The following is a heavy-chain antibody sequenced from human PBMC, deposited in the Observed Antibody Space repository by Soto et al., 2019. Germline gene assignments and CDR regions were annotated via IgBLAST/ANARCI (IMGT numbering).Heavy chain of an antibody. CDR1: SDCISNYY. V-gene: IGHV4-59*08. CDR3: SRSLRRGPPFDY. D-gene: IGHD2-15*01. Sequence: SETLSLTCTVSSDCISNYYCSWFRQPPGKGLEWIGYMHYNGYTSYNPSLRSRVPISVDTSKNQFSLKLSSVTVADTALYYCSRSLRRGPPFDYWGQGTLVTVSS. CDR2: MHYNGYT. J-gene: IGHJ4*02.